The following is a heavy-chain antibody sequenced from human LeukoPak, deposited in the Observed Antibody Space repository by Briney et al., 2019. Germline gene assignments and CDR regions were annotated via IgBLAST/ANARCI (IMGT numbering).Heavy chain of an antibody. CDR3: ARPKGVTTRWLGWCDP. D-gene: IGHD3-22*01. CDR1: GGSISSSSYY. J-gene: IGHJ5*02. V-gene: IGHV4-39*01. Sequence: SETLSLTCTVSGGSISSSSYYWGWIRQPPGKGLEWIGSIYYSGSTYYNPSLKSRVTISVDTSKNQFSLKLSSVIAADTAVYYCARPKGVTTRWLGWCDPCGQGTLVTVSS. CDR2: IYYSGST.